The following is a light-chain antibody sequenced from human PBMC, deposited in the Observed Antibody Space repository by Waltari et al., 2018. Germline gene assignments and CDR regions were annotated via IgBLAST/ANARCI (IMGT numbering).Light chain of an antibody. J-gene: IGKJ4*01. V-gene: IGKV3-11*01. CDR3: QQRSSWPRLT. Sequence: EIVLTQSPATLSLSPGERATLSCRARQSVSSYLAWYQQKPGQAPRLLIYDASNRATGIPARFSGSGSGTDFTLTITSLEPEDFAVYYCQQRSSWPRLTFGGGTKVEIK. CDR2: DAS. CDR1: QSVSSY.